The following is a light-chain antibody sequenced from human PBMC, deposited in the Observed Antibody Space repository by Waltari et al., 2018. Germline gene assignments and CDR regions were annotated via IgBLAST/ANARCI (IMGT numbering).Light chain of an antibody. V-gene: IGKV3-15*01. Sequence: EIVMTQSPATLSVSPGERAPLSSRASQSVSSNLAWYQQKPGQAPRLLIYGASTRATGIPARFSGSGSGPEFTLTISSLQSEDFAVYYCQQYNNWPPWWTFGQGTKVEIK. CDR3: QQYNNWPPWWT. CDR1: QSVSSN. J-gene: IGKJ1*01. CDR2: GAS.